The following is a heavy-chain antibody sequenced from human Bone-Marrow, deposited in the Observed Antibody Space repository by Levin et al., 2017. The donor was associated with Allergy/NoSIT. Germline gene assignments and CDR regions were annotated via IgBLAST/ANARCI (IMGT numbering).Heavy chain of an antibody. CDR3: ARDPARGYYDSSGYSGDH. D-gene: IGHD3-22*01. CDR1: GFTFRHYT. V-gene: IGHV3-48*02. CDR2: ITSSGDST. J-gene: IGHJ4*02. Sequence: AASVKVSCVASGFTFRHYTMNWVRQAPGKGLEWVSCITSSGDSTYYADSVKGRFTISRDNAKNSLYLQLNRLRDEDTAMYYCARDPARGYYDSSGYSGDHWGQGTLVTVSS.